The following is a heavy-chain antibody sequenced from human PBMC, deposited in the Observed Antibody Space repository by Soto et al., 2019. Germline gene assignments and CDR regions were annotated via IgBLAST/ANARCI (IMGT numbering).Heavy chain of an antibody. D-gene: IGHD2-21*02. CDR2: IWFDGSNK. V-gene: IGHV3-33*08. CDR1: GVPFSDYY. Sequence: VVPLIISCAASGVPFSDYYMSWISQAPGKGLEWVALIWFDGSNKYYADSVKGRFTISRDNSRKTLYLQMNSLRADDTAVYYCARDLRPYCGDDCLYEPSDVWGQGTMVTVSS. CDR3: ARDLRPYCGDDCLYEPSDV. J-gene: IGHJ3*01.